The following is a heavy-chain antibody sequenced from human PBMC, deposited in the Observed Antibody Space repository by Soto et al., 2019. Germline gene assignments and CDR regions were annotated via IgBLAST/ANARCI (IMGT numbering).Heavy chain of an antibody. CDR1: GFTFSSYA. D-gene: IGHD3-10*01. CDR3: ANDGDWGMVWGVMISMDYIDI. Sequence: GGSLRLSCAASGFTFSSYAMSWVRQAPGKGLEWVSAISGSGGSTYYADSVKGRFTISRDNSKNTLYLQMNSLRAEDTAVYYCANDGDWGMVWGVMISMDYIDIWGQGTIVTVSS. V-gene: IGHV3-23*01. J-gene: IGHJ3*02. CDR2: ISGSGGST.